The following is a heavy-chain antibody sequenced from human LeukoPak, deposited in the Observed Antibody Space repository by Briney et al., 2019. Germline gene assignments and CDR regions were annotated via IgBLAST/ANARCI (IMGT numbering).Heavy chain of an antibody. CDR3: SRTGGQIRRRRMDV. V-gene: IGHV5-51*01. Sequence: GESLKISCKGSGYGFSIYWIGWVRQMPGKGLEWLGIIYPADSDTRYSPSLQGQVTISVDRSISTAYLQWGSLQASDPAVYYCSRTGGQIRRRRMDVWGQGTTVTVSS. D-gene: IGHD7-27*01. J-gene: IGHJ6*02. CDR2: IYPADSDT. CDR1: GYGFSIYW.